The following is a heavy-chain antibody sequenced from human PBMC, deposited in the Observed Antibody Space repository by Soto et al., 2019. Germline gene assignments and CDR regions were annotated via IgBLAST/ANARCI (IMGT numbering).Heavy chain of an antibody. J-gene: IGHJ4*02. CDR1: GGSLSDYY. CDR2: INHSGST. Sequence: SETLSLTCAVYGGSLSDYYWNWIRQPPGKGLEWIGQINHSGSTNYNPSLKSRVTISVDTSKNQFSLNLNSVTAADTGLYYCARGRVVFDYWGQETLVTVSS. CDR3: ARGRVVFDY. V-gene: IGHV4-34*01.